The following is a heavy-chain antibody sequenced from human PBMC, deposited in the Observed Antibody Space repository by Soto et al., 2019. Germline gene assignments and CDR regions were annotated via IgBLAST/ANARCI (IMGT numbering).Heavy chain of an antibody. CDR2: ISYDGSNK. D-gene: IGHD3-16*01. CDR3: ASDRGRGNSYYYGMHV. V-gene: IGHV3-30-3*01. J-gene: IGHJ6*02. Sequence: QVQLVESGGGVVQPGRSLRLSCAASGFTFSSYAMHWVRQAPGKGLEWVAVISYDGSNKYYADSVKGRFTISRDNSKNTLFLQMNSLRSEDTSVYYCASDRGRGNSYYYGMHVLGQGTPVTVSS. CDR1: GFTFSSYA.